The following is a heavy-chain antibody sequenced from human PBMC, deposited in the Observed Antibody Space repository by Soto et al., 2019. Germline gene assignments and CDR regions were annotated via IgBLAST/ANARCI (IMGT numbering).Heavy chain of an antibody. V-gene: IGHV1-2*04. Sequence: ASVKVSCKASGYTFTGYYMHWVRQAPGQGLEWMGWINPNSGGTNYAQKFQGWVTMTRDTSISTAYMELSRLRSDDTAVYYCARGLGSIAALGPYYYYMDVWGKGTTVTVSS. CDR2: INPNSGGT. CDR1: GYTFTGYY. J-gene: IGHJ6*03. D-gene: IGHD6-6*01. CDR3: ARGLGSIAALGPYYYYMDV.